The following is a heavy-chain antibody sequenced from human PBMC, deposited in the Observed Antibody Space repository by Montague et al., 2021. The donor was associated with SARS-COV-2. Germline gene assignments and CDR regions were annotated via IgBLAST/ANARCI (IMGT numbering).Heavy chain of an antibody. J-gene: IGHJ4*02. V-gene: IGHV4-38-2*02. D-gene: IGHD3-10*01. CDR3: ARAPYYGPGKPYQFDY. Sequence: SETLSLTCTVSGYSINSNYYCGWIRQPPGQGLEWIGCSYHSGTTHYHPSLKSRVTISLDTSNNHFSLKVTSVTAADTAVYYCARAPYYGPGKPYQFDYWGRGTLVTVSS. CDR1: GYSINSNYY. CDR2: SYHSGTT.